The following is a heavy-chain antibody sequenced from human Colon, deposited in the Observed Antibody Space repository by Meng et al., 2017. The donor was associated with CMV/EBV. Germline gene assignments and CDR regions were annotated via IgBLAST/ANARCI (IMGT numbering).Heavy chain of an antibody. CDR2: ISRSSSYI. J-gene: IGHJ4*02. V-gene: IGHV3-21*01. D-gene: IGHD3-3*01. Sequence: CAASGFPFSSSRMNWVRQAPGKGLEWVSSISRSSSYIYYADSVKGRFTISRDNAKNSLYLQMNSLRAEDTAVYYCARPRAYEYYFDYWGQGTLVTVSS. CDR1: GFPFSSSR. CDR3: ARPRAYEYYFDY.